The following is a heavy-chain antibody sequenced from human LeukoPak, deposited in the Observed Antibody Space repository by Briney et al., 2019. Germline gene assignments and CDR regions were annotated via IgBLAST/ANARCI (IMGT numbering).Heavy chain of an antibody. CDR3: AKGYISYFDY. V-gene: IGHV3-23*01. CDR1: GFTFSSYA. D-gene: IGHD2-2*02. CDR2: ISGSGATT. J-gene: IGHJ4*02. Sequence: PGGSLRLSCTGSGFTFSSYAMSGARQAQGKGRKWVSGISGSGATTYHADSVKGRFTISRDNSKNTLYLQMHALRAEDTALYYCAKGYISYFDYWGQGTLVTVSS.